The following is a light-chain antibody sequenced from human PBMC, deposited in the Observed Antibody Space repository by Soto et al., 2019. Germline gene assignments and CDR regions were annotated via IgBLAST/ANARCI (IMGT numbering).Light chain of an antibody. CDR2: LNSDGSH. V-gene: IGLV4-69*01. CDR3: KTWGTGYV. J-gene: IGLJ1*01. CDR1: SGHSSYA. Sequence: QLVLTQSPSASASLGASVKLTCTLSSGHSSYAIAWHQQQPEKGPRYLMKLNSDGSHSKGDGIPDRFSGSSSGAERYLTISSLQSGDEADYYCKTWGTGYVFGTGTKLTVL.